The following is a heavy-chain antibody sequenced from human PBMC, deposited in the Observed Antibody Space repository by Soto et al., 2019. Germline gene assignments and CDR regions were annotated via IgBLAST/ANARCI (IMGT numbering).Heavy chain of an antibody. D-gene: IGHD2-2*02. CDR2: IIPIFGSA. CDR3: AGTREIPYYHGMDV. V-gene: IGHV1-69*01. Sequence: QVQVVQSGVEVRRPGSSVKVSCKASGDTFKNCVISWVRQAPGQGLEWMGGIIPIFGSANYAPKFQGRVTISADESTSTAYMEVSSLRSEDTAVYYCAGTREIPYYHGMDVWGQGTTVTVSS. CDR1: GDTFKNCV. J-gene: IGHJ6*02.